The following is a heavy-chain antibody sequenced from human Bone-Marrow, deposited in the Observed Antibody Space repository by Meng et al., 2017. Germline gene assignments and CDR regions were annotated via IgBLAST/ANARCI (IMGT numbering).Heavy chain of an antibody. CDR2: ISYDGSNK. CDR3: ARGNGIAAATPYYFDY. Sequence: GGSLRLSCAASGFTFSSYAMHWVRQAPGKGLERVAVISYDGSNKYYADSVKGRFTISRDNAKNSLYLQMNSLRAEDTALYHCARGNGIAAATPYYFDYWGQGTLVTVSS. D-gene: IGHD6-13*01. CDR1: GFTFSSYA. V-gene: IGHV3-30*07. J-gene: IGHJ4*02.